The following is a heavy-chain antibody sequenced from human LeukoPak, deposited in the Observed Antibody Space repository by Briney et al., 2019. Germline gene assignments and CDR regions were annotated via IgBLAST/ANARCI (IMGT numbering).Heavy chain of an antibody. CDR1: TGSLNSYF. Sequence: SETLSLTCTVSTGSLNSYFWTWVRQPAGKGLEWIGRVSGTGTAYSNPSLESRVIISLDTSRNQFSLKLMSVTAADTAVYYCSRGKELTGTSGHYSFDFWGQGTLVSVSS. CDR3: SRGKELTGTSGHYSFDF. V-gene: IGHV4-4*07. D-gene: IGHD1-7*01. J-gene: IGHJ4*02. CDR2: VSGTGTA.